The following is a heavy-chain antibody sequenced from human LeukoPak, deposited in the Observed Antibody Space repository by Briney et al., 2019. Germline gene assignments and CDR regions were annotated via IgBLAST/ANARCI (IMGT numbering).Heavy chain of an antibody. J-gene: IGHJ3*02. CDR1: GGSISNYY. CDR3: ARGDNGYCNGGSCYSPRI. CDR2: VYYTGSS. D-gene: IGHD2-15*01. Sequence: SETLSLTCIISGGSISNYYWSWIRQPPGKGLEWIGYVYYTGSSNSNPSLKSRVTISIDTSNNQFSLKLSSVTAADTAMYYCARGDNGYCNGGSCYSPRIWGQGTMVTVSS. V-gene: IGHV4-59*01.